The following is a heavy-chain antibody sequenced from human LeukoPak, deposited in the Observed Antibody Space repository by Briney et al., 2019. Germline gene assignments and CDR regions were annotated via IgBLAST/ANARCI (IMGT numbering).Heavy chain of an antibody. CDR1: EFTFSSYA. CDR3: AKGGPGSRH. D-gene: IGHD5-12*01. Sequence: GGSLRLSCAASEFTFSSYAMSWVRQPPGKGLEWVSGISGGGGSTYYADSVKGRFTISRDTSKNTLYLQMNGLRADDPAVYYCAKGGPGSRHWGQGTLVTVSS. V-gene: IGHV3-23*01. J-gene: IGHJ4*02. CDR2: ISGGGGST.